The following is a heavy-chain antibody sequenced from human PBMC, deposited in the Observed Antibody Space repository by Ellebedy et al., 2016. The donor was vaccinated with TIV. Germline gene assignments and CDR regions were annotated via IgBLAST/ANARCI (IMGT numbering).Heavy chain of an antibody. D-gene: IGHD2-2*01. J-gene: IGHJ4*02. V-gene: IGHV3-48*02. Sequence: GESLKISXAASGFSFSPYNMNWVRQAPGKGLEWLSYISSSSKTIWYADSVRGRFTISRDNAKNSLYLQMNSLRDEDTAVYYCARLDCSSTSCYRVFDYWGQGTLVTVSS. CDR2: ISSSSKTI. CDR3: ARLDCSSTSCYRVFDY. CDR1: GFSFSPYN.